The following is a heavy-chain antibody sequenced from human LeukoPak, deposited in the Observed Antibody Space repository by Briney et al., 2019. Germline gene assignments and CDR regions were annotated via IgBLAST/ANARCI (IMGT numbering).Heavy chain of an antibody. V-gene: IGHV4-61*02. J-gene: IGHJ4*02. D-gene: IGHD5-12*01. CDR3: ARARVRVATGFFDY. Sequence: SETLSLTCDVSGGSISSGTHYWTWVRQPVGKGLEWLGRIFTSGSPTYNSSLKSRLTISLDKSKNQFSLRLSSVTAADTAVYYCARARVRVATGFFDYWGQGTLVTVSS. CDR1: GGSISSGTHY. CDR2: IFTSGSP.